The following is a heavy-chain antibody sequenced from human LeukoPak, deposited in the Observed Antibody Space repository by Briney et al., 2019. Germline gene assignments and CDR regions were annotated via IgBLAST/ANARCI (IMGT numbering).Heavy chain of an antibody. CDR1: GGSFSGYY. CDR2: INHSGST. CDR3: ARDPLVGATDQTDY. Sequence: SETLSLTCAVYGGSFSGYYWSWIRQPPGKGLEWIGEINHSGSTNYNPSLKSRVTISVDTSKNQFSLKLSSVTAADTAVYYCARDPLVGATDQTDYWGQGTLVTVSS. J-gene: IGHJ4*02. V-gene: IGHV4-34*01. D-gene: IGHD1-26*01.